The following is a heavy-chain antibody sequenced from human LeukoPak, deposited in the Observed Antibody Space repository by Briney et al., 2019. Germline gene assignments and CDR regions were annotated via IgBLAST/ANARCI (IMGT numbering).Heavy chain of an antibody. V-gene: IGHV1-46*01. CDR2: INHSGGST. J-gene: IGHJ4*02. D-gene: IGHD1-1*01. CDR1: GYTFTTYY. Sequence: ASVNVSCKASGYTFTTYYMHWVRHTPGQGLEWMGIINHSGGSTTYAQKFQGRVTMTRDMSASPVYMELSSLRSEDTAVYYCAGRTVIGERGSLQHWGQGTLVTVCS. CDR3: AGRTVIGERGSLQH.